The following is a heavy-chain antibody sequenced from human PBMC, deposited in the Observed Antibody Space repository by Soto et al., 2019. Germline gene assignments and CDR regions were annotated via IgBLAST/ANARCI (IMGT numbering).Heavy chain of an antibody. CDR3: ATVSGTGDYTYGLDY. V-gene: IGHV1-69*06. Sequence: QVQLVQSGAEVKRPGSSVKVSCKASGGTFSSYAISWLRQATGQGLEWMGGIIPVFGTGIYAQKLQGRVTITADKSTNTAYMEVSSVRYEDTAVYFCATVSGTGDYTYGLDYWGQGTVVAVSS. CDR1: GGTFSSYA. D-gene: IGHD4-17*01. J-gene: IGHJ4*02. CDR2: IIPVFGTG.